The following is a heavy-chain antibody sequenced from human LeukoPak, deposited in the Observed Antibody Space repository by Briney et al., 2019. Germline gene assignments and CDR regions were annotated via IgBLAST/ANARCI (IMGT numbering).Heavy chain of an antibody. CDR1: GDSISSSSSC. D-gene: IGHD6-19*01. J-gene: IGHJ4*02. V-gene: IGHV4-39*01. CDR2: IYHTGNT. Sequence: SETLSLTCTVSGDSISSSSSCWGWIRQPPGKGLEWIGNIYHTGNTYYNPSLKSRVTISVDTSKNQFSLKLSSVTAADTAVYYCAKRIRSDWYFDFWGQGTLVTVSS. CDR3: AKRIRSDWYFDF.